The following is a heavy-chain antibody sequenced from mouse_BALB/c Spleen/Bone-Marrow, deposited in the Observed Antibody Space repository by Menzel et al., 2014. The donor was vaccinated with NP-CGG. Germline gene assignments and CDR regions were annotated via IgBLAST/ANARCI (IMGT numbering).Heavy chain of an antibody. CDR3: ARVGYGNYSYYFDY. CDR1: GFSLTGFG. J-gene: IGHJ2*01. D-gene: IGHD2-1*01. V-gene: IGHV2-6-7*01. CDR2: IWGDGNT. Sequence: VNVVESGPGLVAPSQSLSITCTVSGFSLTGFGVNWVRQPPGKGLEWLGIIWGDGNTDYNSALKSRLTISKDSSKSQVFLKMTSLQTDDTARYYCARVGYGNYSYYFDYWGQGTTLTVSS.